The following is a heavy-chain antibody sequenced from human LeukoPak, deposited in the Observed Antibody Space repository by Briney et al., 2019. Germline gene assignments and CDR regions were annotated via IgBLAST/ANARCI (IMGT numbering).Heavy chain of an antibody. V-gene: IGHV3-53*01. CDR1: GFTVSSNY. CDR2: IYSGGST. Sequence: GGSLRLSCAASGFTVSSNYMSWVRQAPGKGLEWVSVIYSGGSTYYADSVKGRFTISRDNSKNTLYLQMNSLRAEDTAVYYCAKDLLWFGAYGMDVWGQGTTVTVSS. CDR3: AKDLLWFGAYGMDV. D-gene: IGHD3-10*01. J-gene: IGHJ6*02.